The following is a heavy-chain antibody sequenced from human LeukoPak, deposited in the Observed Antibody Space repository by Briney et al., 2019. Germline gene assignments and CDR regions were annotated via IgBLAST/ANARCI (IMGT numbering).Heavy chain of an antibody. CDR1: GFTFSDYY. CDR3: ARDGRLASGDVLRYFDWLGIGDYYYGMDV. D-gene: IGHD3-9*01. Sequence: PGGSLRLSCAPSGFTFSDYYTSGIRQAPGKGLEWVSYISSSSSYTNYADSVKGRFTISRDSAKNSLYLQMNSLRAEDTAVYYCARDGRLASGDVLRYFDWLGIGDYYYGMDVWGQGTTVTVSS. V-gene: IGHV3-11*06. CDR2: ISSSSSYT. J-gene: IGHJ6*02.